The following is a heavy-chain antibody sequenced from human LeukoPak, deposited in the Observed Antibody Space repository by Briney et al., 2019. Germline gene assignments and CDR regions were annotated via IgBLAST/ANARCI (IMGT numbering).Heavy chain of an antibody. Sequence: GGSLRLSCAASGFTFSSYAMSWVRQAPGKGLDWVSTISASGDSTNYADSVKGRFTISRDNSKNTLYLLMDSLRAEDTAIYYCARYYYDSTPRAYYFDYWGQGTLVTVSS. CDR1: GFTFSSYA. D-gene: IGHD3-22*01. J-gene: IGHJ4*02. V-gene: IGHV3-23*01. CDR2: ISASGDST. CDR3: ARYYYDSTPRAYYFDY.